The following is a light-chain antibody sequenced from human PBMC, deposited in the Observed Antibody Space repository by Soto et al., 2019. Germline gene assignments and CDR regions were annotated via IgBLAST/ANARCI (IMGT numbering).Light chain of an antibody. J-gene: IGLJ1*01. CDR2: GNT. CDR3: QSYASSLTLRV. CDR1: SSNIGACYD. V-gene: IGLV1-40*01. Sequence: QSVLTQPPSASGAPGQRVTISCTGSSSNIGACYDVSWYQQLPGTAPKLLIYGNTNRPSGVPDRFSGSKSGNSASLAITGLQADDEADYYCQSYASSLTLRVFGTGTKLTVL.